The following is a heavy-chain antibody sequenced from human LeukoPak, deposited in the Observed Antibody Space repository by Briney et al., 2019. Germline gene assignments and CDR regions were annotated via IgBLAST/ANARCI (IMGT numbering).Heavy chain of an antibody. CDR3: ARGLEHYDILTGYYSQEFDY. J-gene: IGHJ4*02. D-gene: IGHD3-9*01. Sequence: SETLSLTCAVYGGSFSGCYWSWIRQPPGKGLEWIGEINHSGSTNYNPSLKSRVTISVDTSKNQFSLKLSSVTAADTAVYYCARGLEHYDILTGYYSQEFDYWGQGTLVTVSS. CDR1: GGSFSGCY. V-gene: IGHV4-34*01. CDR2: INHSGST.